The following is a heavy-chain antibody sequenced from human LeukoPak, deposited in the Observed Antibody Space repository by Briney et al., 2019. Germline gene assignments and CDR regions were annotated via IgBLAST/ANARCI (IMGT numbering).Heavy chain of an antibody. J-gene: IGHJ4*02. V-gene: IGHV3-7*01. Sequence: GGSLRLSCAASGFTFSSYWKSWVRQAPGKGLEWVANIKQDGSEKYYVDSVKGRFTISRDNAKNSLYLQMNSLRAEDTAVYYCAREGGSGSYYKEDYFDYRGQGTLVTVSS. CDR1: GFTFSSYW. D-gene: IGHD3-10*01. CDR3: AREGGSGSYYKEDYFDY. CDR2: IKQDGSEK.